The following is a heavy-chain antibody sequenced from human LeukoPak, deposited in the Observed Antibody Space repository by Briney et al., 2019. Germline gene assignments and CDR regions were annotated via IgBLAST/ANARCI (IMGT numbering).Heavy chain of an antibody. Sequence: ASVKVSCTASGYTFTSYGISWVRQAPGQGLEWMGCISAYNGNTNYAQKLQGRVTMTTDTSTSTAYMELRSLRSDDTAVYYCARDIRRRLLWFGEIPPFDPWGQGTLVTVSS. CDR2: ISAYNGNT. CDR3: ARDIRRRLLWFGEIPPFDP. CDR1: GYTFTSYG. D-gene: IGHD3-10*01. J-gene: IGHJ5*02. V-gene: IGHV1-18*04.